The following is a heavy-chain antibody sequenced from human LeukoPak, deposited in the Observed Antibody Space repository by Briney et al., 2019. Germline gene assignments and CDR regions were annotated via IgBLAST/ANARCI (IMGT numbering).Heavy chain of an antibody. Sequence: GGSLRLSCAAPGFTFSNYAMSWIRQAPGKGLEWVSAISSGGSNTDYADSVKGRFTISRDNSKNTVSLHMNSLRAEDTALYYCARDLDWGAFDAWGQGTLVTVSS. V-gene: IGHV3-23*01. CDR1: GFTFSNYA. D-gene: IGHD3-9*01. CDR3: ARDLDWGAFDA. J-gene: IGHJ5*02. CDR2: ISSGGSNT.